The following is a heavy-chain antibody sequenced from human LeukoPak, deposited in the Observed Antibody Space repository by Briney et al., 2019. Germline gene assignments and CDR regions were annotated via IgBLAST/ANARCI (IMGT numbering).Heavy chain of an antibody. V-gene: IGHV3-7*01. CDR2: IRQDGSEK. D-gene: IGHD2-2*01. CDR1: GFTYSPYW. Sequence: GGSLRLSCAASGFTYSPYWMTWVRQGPGKGLEWVANIRQDGSEKYYVDSVKGRFTISRDNAKNSLYLQMNSLRAEDTAVYYCARDGDIVVVPASNAFDIWGQGTMVTVSS. CDR3: ARDGDIVVVPASNAFDI. J-gene: IGHJ3*02.